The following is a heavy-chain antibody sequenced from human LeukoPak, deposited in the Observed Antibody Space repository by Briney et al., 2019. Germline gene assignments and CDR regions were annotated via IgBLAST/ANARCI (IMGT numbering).Heavy chain of an antibody. V-gene: IGHV4-31*03. CDR3: ARMEDGSSSADDAFDI. Sequence: SQTLSLTCTVSGGSISSGSYYWSWIRQPAGKGLEWIGYIYYSGSTYYNPSLKSRVTISVDTSKNQFSLKLSSVTAADTAVYYCARMEDGSSSADDAFDIWGQGTMVTVSS. D-gene: IGHD6-6*01. CDR2: IYYSGST. J-gene: IGHJ3*02. CDR1: GGSISSGSYY.